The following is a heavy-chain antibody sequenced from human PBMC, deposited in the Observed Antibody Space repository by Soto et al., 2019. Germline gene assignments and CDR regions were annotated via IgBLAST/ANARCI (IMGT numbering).Heavy chain of an antibody. CDR3: ARHRSTYYFDY. CDR1: GGSIRSSSFF. CDR2: IYYSGRI. Sequence: PSETLSLTCAVSGGSIRSSSFFWGWIRQPPGKGPEWIGSIYYSGRIYSNTSLKSRVTISVDTPNNQFSLKLASVTAADTAMYYCARHRSTYYFDYWGQGTLVTVSS. J-gene: IGHJ4*02. V-gene: IGHV4-39*01.